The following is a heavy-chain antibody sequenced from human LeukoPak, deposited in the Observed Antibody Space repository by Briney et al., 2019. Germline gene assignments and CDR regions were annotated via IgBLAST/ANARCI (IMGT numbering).Heavy chain of an antibody. CDR1: GYTFTGYY. CDR2: INPNSGDT. D-gene: IGHD3-10*01. V-gene: IGHV1-2*02. CDR3: TRGSANFGEFDFDY. J-gene: IGHJ4*02. Sequence: ASVKVSCKASGYTFTGYYIHWVRQAPGQGLEWMGWINPNSGDTNYAQKFQGRVTMTRDTSISTAYMELSSLRSDDTAVYYCTRGSANFGEFDFDYWGQGTLVTVSS.